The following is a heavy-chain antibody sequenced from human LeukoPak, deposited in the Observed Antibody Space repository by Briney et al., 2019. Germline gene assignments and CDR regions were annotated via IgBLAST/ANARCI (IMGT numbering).Heavy chain of an antibody. V-gene: IGHV3-23*01. D-gene: IGHD3-22*01. CDR1: GFIFSSYA. CDR3: ARDPRKRLAYDGDY. Sequence: GGSLRLSCAASGFIFSSYAMSWVRQAPGKGLEWVSAISGSGGSTYYADSVKGRFTISRHNSKNTLYLQMNSQRAEDTAVYYCARDPRKRLAYDGDYWGRGTLVTVSS. J-gene: IGHJ4*02. CDR2: ISGSGGST.